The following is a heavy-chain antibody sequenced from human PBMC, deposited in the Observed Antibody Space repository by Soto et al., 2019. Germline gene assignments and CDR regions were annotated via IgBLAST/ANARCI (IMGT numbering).Heavy chain of an antibody. CDR1: GFTFNSYG. D-gene: IGHD1-26*01. J-gene: IGHJ6*02. CDR2: ISYDQTKT. CDR3: ARTRSAWSDFHYYSLDV. V-gene: IGHV3-30*03. Sequence: QVQLVESGGGVVPPGRSLRPSCAASGFTFNSYGMHWVRQGPGNGLEWVAFISYDQTKTYNADSVKGRFTISRDNSNSALYVQMNSLTGEDTAVYYCARTRSAWSDFHYYSLDVWGQGTTVTVSS.